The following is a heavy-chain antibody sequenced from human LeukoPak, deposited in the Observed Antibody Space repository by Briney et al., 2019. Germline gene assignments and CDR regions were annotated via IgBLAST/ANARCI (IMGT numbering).Heavy chain of an antibody. J-gene: IGHJ4*02. Sequence: GGSLRLSCAASGFTVSSNYMSWVRQAPGKGLEWVANIKQDGSEKYYVDSVKGRFTISRDNAKNSLYLQMNSLRAEDTAVYYCAREWTAAGLFDYWGQGTLVTVSS. CDR2: IKQDGSEK. CDR1: GFTVSSNY. V-gene: IGHV3-7*01. CDR3: AREWTAAGLFDY. D-gene: IGHD6-13*01.